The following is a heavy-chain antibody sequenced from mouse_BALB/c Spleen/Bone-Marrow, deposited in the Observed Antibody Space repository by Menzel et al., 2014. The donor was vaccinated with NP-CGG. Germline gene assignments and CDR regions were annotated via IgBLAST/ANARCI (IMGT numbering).Heavy chain of an antibody. Sequence: DVMLVEPGGGLVRPGGSLKLSCAASGFTFSDYYMYWVRQTPEKRLEWVATISDGGSYTYYPDGVKGRFTISRDNAKNNLYLQMSSLKSEDTAMYYCARVSYDYFDYWGQGTTLTVSS. CDR3: ARVSYDYFDY. V-gene: IGHV5-4*02. CDR2: ISDGGSYT. J-gene: IGHJ2*01. CDR1: GFTFSDYY. D-gene: IGHD2-4*01.